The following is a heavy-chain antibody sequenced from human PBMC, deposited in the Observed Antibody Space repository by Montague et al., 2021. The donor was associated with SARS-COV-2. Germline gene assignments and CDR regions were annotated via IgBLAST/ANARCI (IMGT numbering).Heavy chain of an antibody. CDR3: ARIRDYDILTGSYSGFDY. Sequence: PALVTPTQTLTLTCTFSGFSLSTSGMCVSWIRQPPGKALEWLALIDWDDDKYYSTSLKTRLTISKDTSKNQVVLTMTNMDPVDTATYYCARIRDYDILTGSYSGFDYWGQGTPVTVSS. D-gene: IGHD3-9*01. CDR1: GFSLSTSGMC. V-gene: IGHV2-70*01. J-gene: IGHJ4*02. CDR2: IDWDDDK.